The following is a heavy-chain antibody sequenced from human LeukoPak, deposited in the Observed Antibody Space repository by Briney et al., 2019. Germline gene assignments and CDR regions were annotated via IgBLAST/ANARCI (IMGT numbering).Heavy chain of an antibody. V-gene: IGHV1-18*01. CDR1: GYTFTSYG. D-gene: IGHD3-10*01. J-gene: IGHJ4*02. Sequence: GASVKVSCRASGYTFTSYGISWVRQAPGQGLEWMGWISTYSGNTNYAQMLQGRITMTTDTSTSTAYMELRSLRSDDTAVYYCARGKPVYFYGPGSYLASPFDSWGQGTLVTVSS. CDR2: ISTYSGNT. CDR3: ARGKPVYFYGPGSYLASPFDS.